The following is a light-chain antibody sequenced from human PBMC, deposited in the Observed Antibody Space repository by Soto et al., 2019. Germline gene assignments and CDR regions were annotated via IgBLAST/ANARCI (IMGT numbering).Light chain of an antibody. CDR2: GAS. CDR3: QQYGSSPIT. Sequence: DIVLTQSPGTLSLSPVARATLSWSASQSVSSSYLAWYQQKTGQAPRLLIYGASSRATGIPDRFSGSGSGTDFTLTISRLEPEELAVYDCQQYGSSPITVGQVTRLEIK. V-gene: IGKV3-20*01. CDR1: QSVSSSY. J-gene: IGKJ5*01.